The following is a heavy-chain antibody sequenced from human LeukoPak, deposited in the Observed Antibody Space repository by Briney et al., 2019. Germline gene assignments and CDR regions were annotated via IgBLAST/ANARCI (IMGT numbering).Heavy chain of an antibody. CDR3: ARGTGRTSLDQ. J-gene: IGHJ4*02. D-gene: IGHD2-8*01. CDR1: GDTINGGSYY. CDR2: IYTSGNT. Sequence: SQTLSLTCTVSGDTINGGSYYWSWIRQPAGEGLEWIGRIYTSGNTNYNPSLNSRVIISLDMSKNQFSLELSSVTAADTAVYYCARGTGRTSLDQWGQGTLVTISS. V-gene: IGHV4-61*02.